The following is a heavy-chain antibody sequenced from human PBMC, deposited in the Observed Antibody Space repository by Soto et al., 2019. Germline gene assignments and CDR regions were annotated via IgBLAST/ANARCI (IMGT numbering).Heavy chain of an antibody. CDR3: ARDRVPKSSGYFHFDY. V-gene: IGHV1-18*01. CDR2: ISTFNGKT. CDR1: GYTFISYG. J-gene: IGHJ4*02. Sequence: QVQLVQSGAEVKKPGASVKVSCKASGYTFISYGISWVRQAPGQGLEWMGWISTFNGKTNYAQNVQGSVTMTTDKSTTTAYMELRSLKSDDTDVYYCARDRVPKSSGYFHFDYWGQGTLVTVSS. D-gene: IGHD3-22*01.